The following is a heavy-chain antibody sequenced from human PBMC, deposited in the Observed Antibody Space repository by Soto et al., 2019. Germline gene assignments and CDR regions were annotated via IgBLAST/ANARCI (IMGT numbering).Heavy chain of an antibody. CDR2: ISGSGGST. V-gene: IGHV3-23*01. J-gene: IGHJ4*02. Sequence: PGGSLRLSCAASGFTFSSYAMHWVRQAPGKGLEWVSAISGSGGSTYYADSVKGRFTISRDNSKNTLYLQMNSLRAEDTAVYYCAKTRYYGPRYYFDYWGQGTLVTVSS. CDR3: AKTRYYGPRYYFDY. D-gene: IGHD3-10*01. CDR1: GFTFSSYA.